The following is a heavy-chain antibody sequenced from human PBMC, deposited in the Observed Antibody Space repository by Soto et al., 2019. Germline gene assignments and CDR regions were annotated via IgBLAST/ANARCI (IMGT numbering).Heavy chain of an antibody. CDR1: GCTFTSYG. Sequence: ASVKVSCKASGCTFTSYGISWVRQAPGQGLEWMGWISAYNGNTNYAQKLQGRVTMTTDTSTSTAYMELRSLRSDDTAVYYCARDWGRSIAARRGIDYWGQGTLVTVSS. J-gene: IGHJ4*02. V-gene: IGHV1-18*01. CDR3: ARDWGRSIAARRGIDY. CDR2: ISAYNGNT. D-gene: IGHD6-6*01.